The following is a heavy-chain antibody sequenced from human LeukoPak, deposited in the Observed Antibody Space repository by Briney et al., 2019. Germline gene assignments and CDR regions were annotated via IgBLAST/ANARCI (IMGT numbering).Heavy chain of an antibody. J-gene: IGHJ6*04. CDR1: GYIIISYW. D-gene: IGHD1-14*01. V-gene: IGHV5-51*01. CDR2: IYPGDSDS. CDR3: ARRSEGMDV. Sequence: GESLKISCKGAGYIIISYWIGWVRQLAAKDVLGMGIIYPGDSDSTYSPSFQGQVTISVDKSIRTAYRQWSRLKASDTATYYCARRSEGMDVWGKGTTVTVSS.